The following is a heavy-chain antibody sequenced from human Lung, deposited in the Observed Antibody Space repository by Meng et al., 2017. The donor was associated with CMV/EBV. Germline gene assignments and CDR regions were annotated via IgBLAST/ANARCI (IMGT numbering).Heavy chain of an antibody. CDR3: VKGAAGLVP. J-gene: IGHJ4*02. V-gene: IGHV3-23*03. D-gene: IGHD3/OR15-3a*01. CDR1: GFTFTSYG. CDR2: IYNDGSRT. Sequence: GXXRLSCAASGFTFTSYGMSWVRQAPGKGLEWVSLIYNDGSRTYYADSVKGRFTISRDNSKNTVSLQMNNLRVEDSAVYYCVKGAAGLVPWGQGTLVTVSS.